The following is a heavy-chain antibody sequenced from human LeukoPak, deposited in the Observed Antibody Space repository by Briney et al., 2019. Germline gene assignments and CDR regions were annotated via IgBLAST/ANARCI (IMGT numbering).Heavy chain of an antibody. Sequence: GGSRRLSCAASGFTFSNYGMHWVRQTPGKGLEWVAAIWIDGSNKYYADSAKGRFTISRDNSKNTLHLQMNSLRAEDTAVYYCARTEDSTRAYNWFDPWGQGTLVTVSS. V-gene: IGHV3-33*01. D-gene: IGHD2/OR15-2a*01. CDR2: IWIDGSNK. CDR3: ARTEDSTRAYNWFDP. CDR1: GFTFSNYG. J-gene: IGHJ5*02.